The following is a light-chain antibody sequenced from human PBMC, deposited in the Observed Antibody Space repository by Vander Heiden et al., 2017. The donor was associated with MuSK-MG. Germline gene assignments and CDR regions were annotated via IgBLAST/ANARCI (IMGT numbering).Light chain of an antibody. CDR2: WVS. Sequence: DIVMTHSSDSLAVSLGERATLNCKSSQSVLYSSNTKNSVAWFQQKPGQPPKVLMYWVSTRESGVPERFSGSGSGTEFTLTISSLQAEDVAVYYCQKEDNMPRTFGQGTKVEIK. J-gene: IGKJ1*01. V-gene: IGKV4-1*01. CDR1: QSVLYSSNTKNS. CDR3: QKEDNMPRT.